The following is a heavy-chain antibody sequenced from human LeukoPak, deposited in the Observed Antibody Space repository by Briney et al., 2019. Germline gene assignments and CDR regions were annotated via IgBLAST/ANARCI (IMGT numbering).Heavy chain of an antibody. D-gene: IGHD3-22*01. Sequence: GGSLRLSCLASGYTFSSYSINWVRQAPGKGLEWVSSISVRSNYIYYADSVRGRFRISRDDARDSLYLQMNSLRAEDTAVYYCVRLRRNSDASGFYYYYDFWGQGTLVTVSS. J-gene: IGHJ4*02. CDR1: GYTFSSYS. CDR3: VRLRRNSDASGFYYYYDF. CDR2: ISVRSNYI. V-gene: IGHV3-21*01.